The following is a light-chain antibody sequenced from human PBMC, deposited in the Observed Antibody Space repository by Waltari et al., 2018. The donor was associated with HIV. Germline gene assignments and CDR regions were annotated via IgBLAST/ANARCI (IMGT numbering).Light chain of an antibody. CDR2: ESD. CDR3: SSYAGSDNYVV. CDR1: SSDIGAYEF. V-gene: IGLV2-8*01. Sequence: QSALTQPPSASGSPGQSVTISCTGTSSDIGAYEFVSWYQQHPGKAPKFIIFESDQRPSGVPDRFSGSKSGNTASLTVSGLQAEDEAYYFCSSYAGSDNYVVFGGGTKLTVL. J-gene: IGLJ2*01.